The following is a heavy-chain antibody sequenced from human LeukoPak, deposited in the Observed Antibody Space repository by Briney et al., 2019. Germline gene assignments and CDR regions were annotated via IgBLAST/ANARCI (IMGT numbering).Heavy chain of an antibody. CDR2: ISGSGGST. CDR1: GFTFSSYG. D-gene: IGHD6-19*01. CDR3: AKDLSIAVAGEE. V-gene: IGHV3-23*01. J-gene: IGHJ4*02. Sequence: GGSLRLSCAASGFTFSSYGMSWVRQAPGKGLEWVSAISGSGGSTYYADSVKGRFTISRDNSKNTLYLQMNSLRAEDTAVYYCAKDLSIAVAGEEWGQGTLVTVSS.